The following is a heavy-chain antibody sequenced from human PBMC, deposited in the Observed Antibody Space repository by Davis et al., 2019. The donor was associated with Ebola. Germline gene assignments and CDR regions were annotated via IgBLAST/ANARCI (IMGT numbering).Heavy chain of an antibody. D-gene: IGHD3-22*01. Sequence: PGGSLRLSCAASGFTFSSYSMNWVRQAPGKGLEWVSYISSSSSTIYYADSVKGRFTISRDNAKNSLYLQMNSLRAEDTAVYYCAKDSFSGYRRWGQGTLVTVSS. V-gene: IGHV3-48*04. CDR3: AKDSFSGYRR. J-gene: IGHJ4*02. CDR2: ISSSSSTI. CDR1: GFTFSSYS.